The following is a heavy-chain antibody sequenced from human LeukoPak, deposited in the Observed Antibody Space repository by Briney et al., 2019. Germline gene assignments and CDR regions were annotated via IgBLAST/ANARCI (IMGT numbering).Heavy chain of an antibody. CDR2: IKQDGSDK. CDR1: GFTFSSYW. V-gene: IGHV3-7*04. D-gene: IGHD3-22*01. Sequence: GGSLRLSCAASGFTFSSYWMSWFRQAPGKGLEWVANIKQDGSDKYYVDSAKGPFTISRDNAKNSLYLQMNSLRAEDTAAYYCARDPYDSSWGLCYFDYWGQGNLVTVSS. J-gene: IGHJ4*02. CDR3: ARDPYDSSWGLCYFDY.